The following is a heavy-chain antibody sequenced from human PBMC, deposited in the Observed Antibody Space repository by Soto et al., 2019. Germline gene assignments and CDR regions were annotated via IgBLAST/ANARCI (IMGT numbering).Heavy chain of an antibody. J-gene: IGHJ4*02. CDR2: TNSDGTDS. CDR3: AKSLYYYDSSPLDH. D-gene: IGHD3-22*01. Sequence: GGSLRLSCVVSGFPFGNHWMHWVRQAPGKGLEWVSLTNSDGTDSYYVDAVKGRFTISGDKAKRTLYLQMDRLRPEDTALYFCAKSLYYYDSSPLDHWGQGAMVTVSS. V-gene: IGHV3-74*01. CDR1: GFPFGNHW.